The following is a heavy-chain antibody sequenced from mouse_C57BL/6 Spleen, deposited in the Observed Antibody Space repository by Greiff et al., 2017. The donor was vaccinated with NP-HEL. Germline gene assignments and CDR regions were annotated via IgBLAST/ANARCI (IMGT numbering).Heavy chain of an antibody. CDR2: IDPEDGDT. J-gene: IGHJ4*01. D-gene: IGHD1-1*01. CDR1: GFNITDYY. Sequence: EVQLQESGAELVRPGASVKLSCTASGFNITDYYMHWVKQRPEQGLAWIGRIDPEDGDTEYAPKFQGKATMTADTSSNTAYLQLSSLTSEDTAVYYCTPITTVVKAMDYWGQGTSVTVSS. CDR3: TPITTVVKAMDY. V-gene: IGHV14-1*01.